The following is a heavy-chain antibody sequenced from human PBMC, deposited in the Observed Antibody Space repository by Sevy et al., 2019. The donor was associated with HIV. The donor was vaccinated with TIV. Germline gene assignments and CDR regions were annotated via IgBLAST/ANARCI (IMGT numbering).Heavy chain of an antibody. Sequence: GGSLRLSCAASGFIFNSYVMSWVRQAPGKGLEWVSSISGHGGSTYYTDSVKGRFTISRDNSRNMLDLEMNSLRDDDTAVYYCAGGFWSGFDYLGQGALVTVSS. CDR2: ISGHGGST. CDR3: AGGFWSGFDY. J-gene: IGHJ4*02. D-gene: IGHD3-3*01. CDR1: GFIFNSYV. V-gene: IGHV3-23*01.